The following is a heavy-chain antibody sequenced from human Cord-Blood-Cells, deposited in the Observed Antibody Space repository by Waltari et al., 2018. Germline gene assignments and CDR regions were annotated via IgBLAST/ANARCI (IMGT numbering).Heavy chain of an antibody. J-gene: IGHJ3*02. Sequence: QVQLVQSGAEVKKPGSSVTVSCTASGGPLRSYAISWVRKAPGQGLEGMGGIIPILGIANYAQKFQGRVTITADKSTSTAYMELSSLRSEDTAVYYCARWPMGYGFAFDIWGQGTMVTVSS. CDR3: ARWPMGYGFAFDI. D-gene: IGHD2-8*01. CDR1: GGPLRSYA. V-gene: IGHV1-69*10. CDR2: IIPILGIA.